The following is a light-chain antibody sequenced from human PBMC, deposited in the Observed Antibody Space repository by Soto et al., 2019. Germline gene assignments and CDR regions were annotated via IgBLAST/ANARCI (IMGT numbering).Light chain of an antibody. J-gene: IGKJ1*01. Sequence: EIVMTQSPATLSVSPGERATLSCRASQSVSSNLAWYQQKPGQAPRLLIYGASTRATGIPDRFSGSGSGTDFTLTISRLEPEECAVYYCQQRSNWPRTFGQGTKVDIK. CDR3: QQRSNWPRT. V-gene: IGKV3D-15*01. CDR2: GAS. CDR1: QSVSSN.